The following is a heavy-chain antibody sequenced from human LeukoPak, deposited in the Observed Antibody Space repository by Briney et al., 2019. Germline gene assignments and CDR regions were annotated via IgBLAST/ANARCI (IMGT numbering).Heavy chain of an antibody. V-gene: IGHV4-38-2*01. J-gene: IGHJ4*02. CDR1: GYSISSGYY. D-gene: IGHD3-10*01. CDR3: ARTSGSGSYYLDY. Sequence: KSSETLSLTCAVSGYSISSGYYWGWIRQPPGKGLEWIGSIYHSGSTYYNPSLKSRVTISVDTSKNQFSLTLSSVTAADTAVYYCARTSGSGSYYLDYWGQGTLVTVSS. CDR2: IYHSGST.